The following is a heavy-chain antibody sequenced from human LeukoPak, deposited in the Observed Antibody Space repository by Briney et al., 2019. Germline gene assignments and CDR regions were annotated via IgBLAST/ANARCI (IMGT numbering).Heavy chain of an antibody. CDR3: ARSPGSSWYYYYYYMDV. Sequence: ASVKVSCKASGYTFTSYYMHWVRQAPGQGLEWMGIINPSGGSTSYAQKFQGRVTMTRDMSTSTVYMELSSLRSEDTAVYYCARSPGSSWYYYYYYMDVWGKGTTVTVSS. D-gene: IGHD6-13*01. J-gene: IGHJ6*03. CDR1: GYTFTSYY. V-gene: IGHV1-46*01. CDR2: INPSGGST.